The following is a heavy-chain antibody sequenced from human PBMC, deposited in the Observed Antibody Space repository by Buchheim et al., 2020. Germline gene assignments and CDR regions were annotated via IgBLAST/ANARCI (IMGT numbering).Heavy chain of an antibody. J-gene: IGHJ6*02. D-gene: IGHD5-12*01. Sequence: QVQLVESGGGVVQPGRSLRLSCAASGFTFSSYAMHWVRQAPGKGLEWVAVISYDGSNKYYADSVKGRFTISRDNSKNTLYLQMNSLRAEDTAVYYCARGGYSGYDRYGMDVWGQGTT. CDR2: ISYDGSNK. V-gene: IGHV3-30-3*01. CDR1: GFTFSSYA. CDR3: ARGGYSGYDRYGMDV.